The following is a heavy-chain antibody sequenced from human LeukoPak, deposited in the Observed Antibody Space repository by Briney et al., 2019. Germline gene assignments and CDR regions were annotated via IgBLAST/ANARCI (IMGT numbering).Heavy chain of an antibody. J-gene: IGHJ4*02. Sequence: GGSLRLSCAASGFTFSSYAMSWVRQAPGKGLEWVSAISGSGGSTYYADSVKGRFTISRDNSKNTLYLQMNSLRAEDTAIYYCARPDCNSTSCYTPGYWGQGTLVTVSS. D-gene: IGHD2-2*02. V-gene: IGHV3-23*01. CDR1: GFTFSSYA. CDR2: ISGSGGST. CDR3: ARPDCNSTSCYTPGY.